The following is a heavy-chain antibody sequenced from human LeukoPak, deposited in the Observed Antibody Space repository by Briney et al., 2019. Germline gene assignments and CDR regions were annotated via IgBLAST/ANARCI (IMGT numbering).Heavy chain of an antibody. CDR2: INPNSGGT. CDR1: GYTFTGYY. J-gene: IGHJ4*02. Sequence: ASVKVSCKASGYTFTGYYMHWVRQAPGQGREWMGRINPNSGGTNYAQEFQGRVTMTRDTSISTAYMELSRLRSDDTAVYYCARGLGYCSGGSCYIHDYWGQGTLVTVSS. D-gene: IGHD2-15*01. V-gene: IGHV1-2*06. CDR3: ARGLGYCSGGSCYIHDY.